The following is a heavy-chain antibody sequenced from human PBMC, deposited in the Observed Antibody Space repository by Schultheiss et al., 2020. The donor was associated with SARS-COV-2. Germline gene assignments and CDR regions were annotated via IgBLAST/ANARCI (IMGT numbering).Heavy chain of an antibody. CDR2: ISSNGGST. Sequence: GGSLRLSCSASGFTFSSYAMHWVRQAPGKGLEYVSAISSNGGSTYYADSVKGRFTISRDNSKNTLYLQMSSLRAEDTAVYYCTTAPYSAIDYFDYWGQGTLVTVSS. V-gene: IGHV3-64D*06. D-gene: IGHD2-2*01. CDR3: TTAPYSAIDYFDY. CDR1: GFTFSSYA. J-gene: IGHJ4*02.